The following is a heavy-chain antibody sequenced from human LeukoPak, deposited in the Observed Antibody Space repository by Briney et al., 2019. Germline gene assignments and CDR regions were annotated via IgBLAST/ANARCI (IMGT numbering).Heavy chain of an antibody. CDR3: ARASIAVAGIATIFDY. V-gene: IGHV1-2*02. D-gene: IGHD6-19*01. CDR1: GYAFTGYY. J-gene: IGHJ4*02. CDR2: INSNSGDT. Sequence: ASVKVSCKASGYAFTGYYMHWVRHAPGQGLEWMGWINSNSGDTNYAQKFQGRVTMTRDTSISTAYMELSRLRSDDTAVYYCARASIAVAGIATIFDYWGQGTLVTVSS.